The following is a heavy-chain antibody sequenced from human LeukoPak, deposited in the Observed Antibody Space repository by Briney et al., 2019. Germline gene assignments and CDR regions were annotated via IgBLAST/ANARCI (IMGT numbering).Heavy chain of an antibody. D-gene: IGHD2-2*01. CDR2: ISSSSSYT. CDR3: AKLGYCSGTSCASHYYGMDI. Sequence: GGSLRLSCAASGFTFSDYYMSWLRQAPGKGLEWVSYISSSSSYTNYADSVKGRFTISRDNAKNSLYLQMNSLRAEDTAVYYCAKLGYCSGTSCASHYYGMDIWGQGTTVTVSS. CDR1: GFTFSDYY. V-gene: IGHV3-11*06. J-gene: IGHJ6*02.